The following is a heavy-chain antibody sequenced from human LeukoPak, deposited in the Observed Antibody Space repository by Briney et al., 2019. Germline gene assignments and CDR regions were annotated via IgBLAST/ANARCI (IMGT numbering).Heavy chain of an antibody. D-gene: IGHD2-15*01. J-gene: IGHJ4*02. V-gene: IGHV4-39*07. CDR1: GGSISSGYYY. CDR2: IYYSGIT. Sequence: SETLSLTCTVSGGSISSGYYYWAWIRQPPGKGLEWIGSIYYSGITYYNPSFKSPVTISIDTAKNQFSLRVTSVTAADTAVYYCARVRKSAFDYWGQGTLVTVSS. CDR3: ARVRKSAFDY.